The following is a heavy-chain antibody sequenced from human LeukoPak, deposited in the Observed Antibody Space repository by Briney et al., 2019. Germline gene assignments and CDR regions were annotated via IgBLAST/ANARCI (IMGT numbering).Heavy chain of an antibody. J-gene: IGHJ6*03. CDR3: AKDGIAAAYYYYMDV. V-gene: IGHV3-9*01. CDR2: ISWNSGSI. Sequence: GRSLRLSCAASGSTFDDYAMHWVRQAPGKGLEWVSGISWNSGSIGYADSVKGRFTISRDNAKNSLYLQMNSLRAEDTVLYYCAKDGIAAAYYYYMDVWGKGTTVTVSS. D-gene: IGHD6-13*01. CDR1: GSTFDDYA.